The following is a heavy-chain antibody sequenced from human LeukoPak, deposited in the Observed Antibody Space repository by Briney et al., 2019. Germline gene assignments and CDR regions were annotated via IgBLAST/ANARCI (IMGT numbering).Heavy chain of an antibody. CDR3: AREGGNSSSWSFDY. J-gene: IGHJ4*02. V-gene: IGHV4-59*01. Sequence: SETLSLTCTVSGGSISSYYWSWIRQPPGKGLEWIGYIYYSGSTNYNPSLKSRVTISVDTSKNQFSLKLSSVTAADTAVYYCAREGGNSSSWSFDYWGQGTLVTVSS. CDR2: IYYSGST. D-gene: IGHD6-13*01. CDR1: GGSISSYY.